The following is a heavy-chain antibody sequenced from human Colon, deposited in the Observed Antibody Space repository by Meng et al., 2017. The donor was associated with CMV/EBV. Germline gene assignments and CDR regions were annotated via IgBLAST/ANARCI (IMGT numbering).Heavy chain of an antibody. Sequence: GSLRLSCAVSGDFISSPNWWSWVCQPPGKGLEWIGEISHSGGTNHNPSLKSRVTISVDKSKNQFSLNLSSVTAADTAVYYCARDRSLAVAGYYFDHWGQGTLVTVSS. V-gene: IGHV4-4*02. CDR3: ARDRSLAVAGYYFDH. D-gene: IGHD6-19*01. CDR2: ISHSGGT. CDR1: GDFISSPNW. J-gene: IGHJ4*02.